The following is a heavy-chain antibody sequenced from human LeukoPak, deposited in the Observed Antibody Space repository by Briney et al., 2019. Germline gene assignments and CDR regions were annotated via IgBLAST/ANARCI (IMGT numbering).Heavy chain of an antibody. CDR2: IWYDGSNK. CDR1: GFTFSSYG. D-gene: IGHD5-24*01. CDR3: AREFRDGYNPFDY. J-gene: IGHJ4*02. Sequence: GGSLRLSCAASGFTFSSYGMHWVRQAPGKGLEWVAVIWYDGSNKYYADSVKGRFTISRDNSKNTLYLQMNSLRAEDTAVYYCAREFRDGYNPFDYWGQGTLVTVSS. V-gene: IGHV3-33*01.